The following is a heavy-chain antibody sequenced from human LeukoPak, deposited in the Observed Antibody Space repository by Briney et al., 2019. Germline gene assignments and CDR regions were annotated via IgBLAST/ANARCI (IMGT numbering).Heavy chain of an antibody. D-gene: IGHD4-23*01. J-gene: IGHJ4*02. CDR1: GFTLSSYG. CDR3: AKDLNDYGGTAFDY. Sequence: AGGSLRLSCAASGFTLSSYGMHWVRQAPGKGLEWVAFIRYDGSNKYYADSVKGRFTISRDNSKNTLYLQMDSLRAEDTAVYYCAKDLNDYGGTAFDYWGQGTLATVSS. CDR2: IRYDGSNK. V-gene: IGHV3-30*02.